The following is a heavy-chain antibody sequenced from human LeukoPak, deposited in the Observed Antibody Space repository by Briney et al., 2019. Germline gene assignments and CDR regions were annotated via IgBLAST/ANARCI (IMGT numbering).Heavy chain of an antibody. D-gene: IGHD3-10*01. CDR3: ARDPGGSGSYYENDAFDI. CDR1: GFTFSSYS. J-gene: IGHJ3*02. V-gene: IGHV3-21*01. CDR2: ISSSSSYI. Sequence: GGSLRLSCAASGFTFSSYSRNWVRQAPGKGLEWVSSISSSSSYIYYADSVKGRFTISRDNAKNSLYLQMNSLRAEDTAVYYCARDPGGSGSYYENDAFDIWGQGTMVTVSS.